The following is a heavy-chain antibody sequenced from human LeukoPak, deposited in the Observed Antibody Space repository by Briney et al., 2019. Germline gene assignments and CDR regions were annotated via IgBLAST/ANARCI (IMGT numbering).Heavy chain of an antibody. CDR2: INPNSGGT. J-gene: IGHJ4*02. D-gene: IGHD3-22*01. CDR3: ARDSNYYDSSGYQIIDY. CDR1: GYTFTGYY. Sequence: ASVKVSCKASGYTFTGYYMHWVRQAPGQGRERMVWINPNSGGTNYAQKFQGRVTMTRDTSISTAYMELSRLRSDDTAVYYCARDSNYYDSSGYQIIDYWGQGTLVTVSS. V-gene: IGHV1-2*02.